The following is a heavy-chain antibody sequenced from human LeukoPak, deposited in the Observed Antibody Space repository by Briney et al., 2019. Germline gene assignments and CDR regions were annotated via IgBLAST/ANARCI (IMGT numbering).Heavy chain of an antibody. CDR3: ARGGGYCSSTSCSTLNWFDP. V-gene: IGHV1-2*06. Sequence: ASVKVSCKASGYTFTGYYMHWVRQAPGQGLEWMGRINPNSGGTNYAQKFQGRVTMTRDTSISTAYMELSRLRSDDTAVYYCARGGGYCSSTSCSTLNWFDPWGQETLVTVSS. D-gene: IGHD2-2*01. J-gene: IGHJ5*02. CDR1: GYTFTGYY. CDR2: INPNSGGT.